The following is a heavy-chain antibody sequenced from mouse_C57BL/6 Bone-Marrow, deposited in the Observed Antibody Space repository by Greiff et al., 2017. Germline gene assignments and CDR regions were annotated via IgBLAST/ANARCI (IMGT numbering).Heavy chain of an antibody. CDR3: TTLPKNY. D-gene: IGHD2-1*01. CDR2: IDPENGDT. Sequence: VQLQQSGAELVRPGASVKLSCTASGFNIKDDYMHWVKQRPEQGLEWIGWIDPENGDTEYASKVQGKATITADTSSNTAYLQLSSLTSEDTAVYYCTTLPKNYWGQGTTLTVSS. J-gene: IGHJ2*01. V-gene: IGHV14-4*01. CDR1: GFNIKDDY.